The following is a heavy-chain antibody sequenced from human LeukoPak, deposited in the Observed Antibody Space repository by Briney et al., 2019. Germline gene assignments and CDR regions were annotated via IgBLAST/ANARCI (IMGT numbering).Heavy chain of an antibody. CDR1: GYTFTSYA. J-gene: IGHJ2*01. V-gene: IGHV7-4-1*02. CDR3: ARGGYGSGSYTDYWYFDL. CDR2: INTNSGNP. Sequence: GASVKVSCKASGYTFTSYAMNWVRQAPGQGLEWMGWINTNSGNPTYAQGFTGRFVFSLDTSVSTAYLQISSLKAEDTAVYYCARGGYGSGSYTDYWYFDLWGRGTLVTVSS. D-gene: IGHD3-10*01.